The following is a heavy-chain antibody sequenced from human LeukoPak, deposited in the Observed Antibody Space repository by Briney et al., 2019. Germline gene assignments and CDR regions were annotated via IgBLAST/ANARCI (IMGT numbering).Heavy chain of an antibody. J-gene: IGHJ4*02. CDR3: ARDLKYGSGSYYGY. CDR2: IYYSGST. Sequence: PSETLSLTCTVSGASMISSFYYWGWIRQPPGKGLEWIGTIYYSGSTFYNPSLKSRVTISVDTSKNQFSLNLRSVTAADTAVYYCARDLKYGSGSYYGYWGQGTLVTVSS. V-gene: IGHV4-39*02. D-gene: IGHD3-10*01. CDR1: GASMISSFYY.